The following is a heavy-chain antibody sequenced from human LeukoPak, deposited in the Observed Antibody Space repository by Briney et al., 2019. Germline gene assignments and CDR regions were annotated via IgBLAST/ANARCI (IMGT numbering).Heavy chain of an antibody. V-gene: IGHV3-30-3*01. CDR2: ISYDGSNK. D-gene: IGHD3-22*01. CDR3: ARDTPYQFERFFPYDSSGYYDY. J-gene: IGHJ4*02. CDR1: GFTFSSYA. Sequence: GRSLRLACAASGFTFSSYAMHWVRQAPGKGLEWVAVISYDGSNKYYADSVKGRFTNSRDNSKNTLYLQMNSLRAEDTAVYYCARDTPYQFERFFPYDSSGYYDYWGQGTLVTVSS.